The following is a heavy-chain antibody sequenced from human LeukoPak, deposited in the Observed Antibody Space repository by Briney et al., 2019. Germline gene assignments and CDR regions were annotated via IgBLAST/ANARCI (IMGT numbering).Heavy chain of an antibody. CDR1: GFTFGDYA. D-gene: IGHD2-15*01. V-gene: IGHV3-49*04. Sequence: PGGSLRLSCTAPGFTFGDYAVSWVRQAPGKGLEWIGFIRSKVYGGTAEYAPSVEGRFTLSRDDSKSIAHLQMNSLNTEDTAVYYCSRGMVDPRPNPQKYYGMDVWGQGTTVTVSS. CDR2: IRSKVYGGTA. CDR3: SRGMVDPRPNPQKYYGMDV. J-gene: IGHJ6*02.